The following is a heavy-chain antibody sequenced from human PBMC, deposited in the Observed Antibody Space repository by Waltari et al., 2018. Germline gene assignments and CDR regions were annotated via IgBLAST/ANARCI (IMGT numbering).Heavy chain of an antibody. V-gene: IGHV4-59*11. CDR2: MYFSGTH. CDR1: GDSITSHF. Sequence: VQLQESGPGLVKPSETLSLSCDVSGDSITSHFWSWIRQAPGKGLEWIGYMYFSGTHNSNPSLKSRFTISIDTSKNHFSLNLISVTAADTAIYYCARLPRGSVIIGAFDIWGQGTQVTVSS. J-gene: IGHJ3*02. CDR3: ARLPRGSVIIGAFDI. D-gene: IGHD3-22*01.